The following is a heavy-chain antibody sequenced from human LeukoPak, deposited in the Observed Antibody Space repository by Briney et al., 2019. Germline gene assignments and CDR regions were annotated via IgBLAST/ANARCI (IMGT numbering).Heavy chain of an antibody. D-gene: IGHD3-22*01. Sequence: PSETLSLTCAVYGGSFSGYYWSWIRQPPGKGLDWIGEINHSGSTNYNPSLTSRVTIPVDTSKNQFFLTQSSVTAGDTAVYYCARVGGYSDSSGYYSPLPFYYYYGMDVWGQGTTVTVSS. CDR1: GGSFSGYY. CDR3: ARVGGYSDSSGYYSPLPFYYYYGMDV. V-gene: IGHV4-34*01. CDR2: INHSGST. J-gene: IGHJ6*02.